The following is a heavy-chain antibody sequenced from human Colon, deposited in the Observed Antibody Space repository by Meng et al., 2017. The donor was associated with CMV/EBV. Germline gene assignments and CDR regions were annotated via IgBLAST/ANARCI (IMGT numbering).Heavy chain of an antibody. CDR1: GFSFSTSTAG. D-gene: IGHD5-12*01. Sequence: QITLKESGPTLVKPXLTLTLTCTFSGFSFSTSTAGVGWIRLPPGKSLEWLALIYWDDDTRYTPSLKTRLTITKDTSKNQVILTMTKMDPADTATYFCVHRSYSGQDDYWGQGALITVSS. CDR2: IYWDDDT. CDR3: VHRSYSGQDDY. V-gene: IGHV2-5*02. J-gene: IGHJ4*02.